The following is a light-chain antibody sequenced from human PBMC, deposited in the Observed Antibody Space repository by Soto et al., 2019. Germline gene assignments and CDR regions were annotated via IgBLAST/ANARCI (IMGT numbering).Light chain of an antibody. CDR2: QAS. CDR3: QQYNSYLWT. J-gene: IGKJ1*01. Sequence: DIQMTQSPSTLSASVGDRVTITCRASQSISSWLAWYQQKPGKAPKLLIYQASSLQSGVPSRFSGSGSGTQITLTISSLQPDDFATYDCQQYNSYLWTFGQGTQVEIK. V-gene: IGKV1-5*03. CDR1: QSISSW.